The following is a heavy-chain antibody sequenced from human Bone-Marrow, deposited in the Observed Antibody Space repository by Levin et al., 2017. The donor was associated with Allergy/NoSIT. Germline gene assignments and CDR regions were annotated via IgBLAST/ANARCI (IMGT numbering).Heavy chain of an antibody. CDR3: VRPDFGDSPGDY. J-gene: IGHJ4*02. CDR2: ISYDGRDK. D-gene: IGHD4-17*01. CDR1: GITFSHNA. Sequence: GGSLRLSCTDSGITFSHNAMHWIRQAPGKGLQWVAVISYDGRDKYFADSVKGRFTISRDNSKNTVYLQMNSLRPEDTAVYYCVRPDFGDSPGDYWGQGTLVTVSS. V-gene: IGHV3-30*04.